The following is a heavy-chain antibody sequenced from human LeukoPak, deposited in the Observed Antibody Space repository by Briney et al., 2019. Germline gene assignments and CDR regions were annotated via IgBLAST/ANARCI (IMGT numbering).Heavy chain of an antibody. V-gene: IGHV3-30-3*01. CDR2: ISYDESNK. Sequence: PGGSLRLSCAASGFTFSSYAMHWVRQAPGKGLEWVAVISYDESNKYYADSVKGRFTISRDNSKNTLYLQMNSLRAEDTAVYYCARGLGYCSGGSCYAPDLPWYFDYWGQGTLVTVSS. CDR1: GFTFSSYA. J-gene: IGHJ4*02. D-gene: IGHD2-15*01. CDR3: ARGLGYCSGGSCYAPDLPWYFDY.